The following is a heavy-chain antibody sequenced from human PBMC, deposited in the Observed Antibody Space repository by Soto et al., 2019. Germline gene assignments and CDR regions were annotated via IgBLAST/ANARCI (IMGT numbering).Heavy chain of an antibody. CDR1: GFMFRSYA. J-gene: IGHJ4*02. Sequence: PGGSMRLSCAASGFMFRSYAMTWVGQAPGKGLEWVSGITGSGGGTSYADSVKGRFTISRDSSKNTLYLQMNSLRAADTAVYYRGRCSTTSCHLGSDYWGQGTLVTVSS. D-gene: IGHD2-2*01. V-gene: IGHV3-23*01. CDR2: ITGSGGGT. CDR3: GRCSTTSCHLGSDY.